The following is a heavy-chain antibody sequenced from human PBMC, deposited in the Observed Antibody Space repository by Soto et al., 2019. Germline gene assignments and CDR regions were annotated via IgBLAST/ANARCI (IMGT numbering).Heavy chain of an antibody. V-gene: IGHV1-69*01. J-gene: IGHJ6*02. CDR1: GGTFSSYA. CDR2: IIPIFGTA. Sequence: QVQLVQSGAEVKKPGSSVKVSCKASGGTFSSYAISWVRQAPGQGLEWMGGIIPIFGTANYAQKFQGRVTITAEEVKSPACMELSRVRSEDTAVYYCARGGVVVVAAAIWVVYYFGMDVWGQGTTVTGSS. CDR3: ARGGVVVVAAAIWVVYYFGMDV. D-gene: IGHD2-2*01.